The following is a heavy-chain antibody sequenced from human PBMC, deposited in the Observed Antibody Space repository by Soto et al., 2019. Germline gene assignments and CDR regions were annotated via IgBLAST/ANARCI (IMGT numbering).Heavy chain of an antibody. CDR2: FTAKGNWT. Sequence: EVQLLESGGGLVQPGGSLRLSCAASGFIFSSYTMSWVRQAPGKGLEWVSSFTAKGNWTYYGDTVKARFTISRDDSKKTLHMQMNSLRAKDTAVYYCVRSKTGTMYVFEYWGRGTLVTVSS. D-gene: IGHD1-7*01. CDR1: GFIFSSYT. V-gene: IGHV3-23*01. CDR3: VRSKTGTMYVFEY. J-gene: IGHJ4*02.